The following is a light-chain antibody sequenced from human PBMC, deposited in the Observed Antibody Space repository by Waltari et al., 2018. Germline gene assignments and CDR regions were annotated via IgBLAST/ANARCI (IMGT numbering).Light chain of an antibody. CDR3: QQYNSYSWT. CDR2: DAS. J-gene: IGKJ1*01. Sequence: DIKMTQSPSTLSASVGDSVTITCRANQTISYWFAWYQQKPGKAPRLLIYDASILESGVPSRFSGSASATEFTLSINSLQPDDFACYYCQQYNSYSWTFGQGTKVEIK. V-gene: IGKV1-5*01. CDR1: QTISYW.